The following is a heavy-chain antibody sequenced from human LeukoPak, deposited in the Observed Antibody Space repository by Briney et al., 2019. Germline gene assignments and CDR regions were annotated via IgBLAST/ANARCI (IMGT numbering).Heavy chain of an antibody. V-gene: IGHV3-9*01. Sequence: PGRSLRLSCAASGFTFDDYAMPWVRQAPGKGLEWVSGISWNSGSIGYADSVKGRFTISRDNAKNSLYLQMNSLRAEDTALYYCARTKVGATSFDYWGQGTLVTVSS. CDR2: ISWNSGSI. CDR3: ARTKVGATSFDY. D-gene: IGHD1-26*01. CDR1: GFTFDDYA. J-gene: IGHJ4*02.